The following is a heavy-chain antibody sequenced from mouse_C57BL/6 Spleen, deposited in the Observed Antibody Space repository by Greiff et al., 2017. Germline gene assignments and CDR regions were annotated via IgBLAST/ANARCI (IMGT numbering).Heavy chain of an antibody. D-gene: IGHD2-3*01. J-gene: IGHJ2*01. CDR1: GYTFPSYW. CDR2: IHPNSGST. Sequence: QVQLQQPGAELVKPGASVKLSCKASGYTFPSYWMHWVKQRPGQGLEWIGMIHPNSGSTNYNEKFKGKATLTADKSSSTAYMELRSLTSEDSAVYFCARCDGYTYFDYWGQGTTLTVSS. V-gene: IGHV1-64*01. CDR3: ARCDGYTYFDY.